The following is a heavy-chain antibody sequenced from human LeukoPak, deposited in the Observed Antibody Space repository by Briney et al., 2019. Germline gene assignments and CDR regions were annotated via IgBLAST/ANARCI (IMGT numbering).Heavy chain of an antibody. J-gene: IGHJ6*04. CDR2: ISYDGSNK. V-gene: IGHV3-30*04. D-gene: IGHD3-10*01. CDR3: ARDSLGMVRGVISQYYYGMDV. Sequence: GRSLGLSCAASGFTFSSYAMHWVRQAPGKGLEWVAVISYDGSNKYYADSVKGRFTISRDNSKNTLYLQMNSLRAEDTAVYYCARDSLGMVRGVISQYYYGMDVWGKGTTVTVSS. CDR1: GFTFSSYA.